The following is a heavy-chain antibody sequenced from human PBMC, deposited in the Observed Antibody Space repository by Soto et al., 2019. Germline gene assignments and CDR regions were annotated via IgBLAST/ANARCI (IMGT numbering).Heavy chain of an antibody. CDR3: ARGGGIAVAGTHLDY. J-gene: IGHJ4*02. CDR2: IGGSGAGT. D-gene: IGHD6-19*01. Sequence: EVQLLESGGGLVQPGGSLRLSCAASGFTFSSYAMSWVRQAPGKGLEWVSGIGGSGAGTNYADSVKGRFTISRDNSKNTLYPQMSSLRAEDTAVYYCARGGGIAVAGTHLDYWGQGTLVTVSS. CDR1: GFTFSSYA. V-gene: IGHV3-23*01.